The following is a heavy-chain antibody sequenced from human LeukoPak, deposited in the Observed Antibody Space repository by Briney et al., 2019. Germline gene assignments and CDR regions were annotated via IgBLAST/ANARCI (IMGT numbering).Heavy chain of an antibody. J-gene: IGHJ4*02. CDR2: ITGSSSTI. CDR3: ARGGYTYGEFDY. D-gene: IGHD4-17*01. Sequence: GGSLRLSCAASGFAFSTYTMNWVRQAPGKGLEWVSYITGSSSTIYYADSVKGRFTISRDNAKNSVYLQMNSLRAEDTAVYYCARGGYTYGEFDYWGQGTLVTVSS. V-gene: IGHV3-48*04. CDR1: GFAFSTYT.